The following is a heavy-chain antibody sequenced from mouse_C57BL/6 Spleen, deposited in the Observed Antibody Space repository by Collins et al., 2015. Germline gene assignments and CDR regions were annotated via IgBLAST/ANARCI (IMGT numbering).Heavy chain of an antibody. CDR3: ARGYYGKMDY. V-gene: IGHV5-17*02. Sequence: DVQLVESGGGLVQPGGSRKLSCAASGFTFSSFGMHWVRQAPEKGLEWVAYISSGSSTIYYADTVKGRFTISRDNPKNTLFLQMTSLRSEDTAMYYCARGYYGKMDYWGQGTSVTVSS. D-gene: IGHD2-1*01. CDR2: ISSGSSTI. CDR1: GFTFSSFG. J-gene: IGHJ4*01.